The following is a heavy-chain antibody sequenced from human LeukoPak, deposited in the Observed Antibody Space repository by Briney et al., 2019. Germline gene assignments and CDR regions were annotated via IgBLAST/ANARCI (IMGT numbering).Heavy chain of an antibody. V-gene: IGHV1-8*01. J-gene: IGHJ5*02. Sequence: GASVKVSCKASGYTFTSYDINWVRQATGQGLEWMGWMNPNSGNTGYTQKFQGRVTMTRNTSISTAYMELSSLRSEDTAVYYCARNNAAYYYDSSGYYPWGQGTLVTVSS. CDR3: ARNNAAYYYDSSGYYP. CDR1: GYTFTSYD. CDR2: MNPNSGNT. D-gene: IGHD3-22*01.